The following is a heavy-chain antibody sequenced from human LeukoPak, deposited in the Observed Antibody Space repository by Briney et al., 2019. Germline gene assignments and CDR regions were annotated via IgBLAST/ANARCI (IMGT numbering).Heavy chain of an antibody. CDR2: ISYDGSSK. V-gene: IGHV3-30*04. J-gene: IGHJ4*02. CDR3: ARDASTYDFWSGYFDY. Sequence: PGGSLRLSCAASGFTFSSYAMHWVRQAPGKGLEWVAVISYDGSSKYYADSVKGRFTISRDNSKNTLYLQMNSLRAEDTAVYYCARDASTYDFWSGYFDYWGQGTLVTVSS. CDR1: GFTFSSYA. D-gene: IGHD3-3*01.